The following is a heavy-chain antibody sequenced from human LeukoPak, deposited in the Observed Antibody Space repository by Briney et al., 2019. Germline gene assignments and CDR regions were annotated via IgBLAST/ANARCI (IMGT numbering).Heavy chain of an antibody. D-gene: IGHD6-19*01. CDR3: AKEGSRAVAGTGPYDY. V-gene: IGHV3-9*01. J-gene: IGHJ4*02. CDR1: GFTFNNYA. CDR2: ISWNSGSI. Sequence: GGSLRLSCAASGFTFNNYAMSWVRQAPGKGLEWVSGISWNSGSIGYADSVKGRFTISRDNAKNSLYLQMNSLRAEDTALYYCAKEGSRAVAGTGPYDYWGQGTLVTVSS.